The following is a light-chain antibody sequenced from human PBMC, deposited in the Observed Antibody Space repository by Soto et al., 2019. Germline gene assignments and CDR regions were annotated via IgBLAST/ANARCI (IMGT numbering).Light chain of an antibody. J-gene: IGKJ4*01. V-gene: IGKV4-1*01. Sequence: DIVMTQSPTTLAVSLGETATINCKSSQSVLYRSNNKNYLAWYQQKPGQPPKLLIYWASTRQSGVTVRFSGSETEKDFTLIISSLQTKVGASYYSQQCYPMPITFGGGTKVEIK. CDR2: WAS. CDR1: QSVLYRSNNKNY. CDR3: QQCYPMPIT.